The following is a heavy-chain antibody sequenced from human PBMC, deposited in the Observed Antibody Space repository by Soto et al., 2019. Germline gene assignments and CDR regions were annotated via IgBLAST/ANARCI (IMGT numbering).Heavy chain of an antibody. D-gene: IGHD2-15*01. CDR3: ASVVAAHGTYNWFDP. CDR1: GGSISSYY. CDR2: IYYSGST. V-gene: IGHV4-59*01. Sequence: SETLSLTCTVSGGSISSYYWSWIRQPPGKGLEWIGYIYYSGSTNYNPSLKSRVTISVDTSKNQFSLKLSSVTAADTAVYYCASVVAAHGTYNWFDPWGQGTLVTVSS. J-gene: IGHJ5*02.